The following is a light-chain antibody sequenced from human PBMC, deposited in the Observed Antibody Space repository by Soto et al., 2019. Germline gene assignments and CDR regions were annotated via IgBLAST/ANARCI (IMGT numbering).Light chain of an antibody. CDR3: QQRSNWPRT. V-gene: IGKV3-11*01. CDR1: QSVSSS. J-gene: IGKJ2*01. Sequence: EIVLTQSPATLSLSPGERATLSCSASQSVSSSLAWYQQKPGQAPRLLIYDASNRATDIPARFSGSGSGTDFSLTINNLEPEDFAVYYCQQRSNWPRTFGQGTKLEIK. CDR2: DAS.